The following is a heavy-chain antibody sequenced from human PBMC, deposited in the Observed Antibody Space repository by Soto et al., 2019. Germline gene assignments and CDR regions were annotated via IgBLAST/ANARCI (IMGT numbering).Heavy chain of an antibody. CDR1: GYTFTSYG. Sequence: QVQLVQSGAEVKKPGASVKVSCKASGYTFTSYGISWVRQAPGQGLEWMGWISAYNGNTNYAQKLQGRVTMTTDTSTSTDYMELRSLRSDDTAVYYCARDAQTYYYDSSGYHPDAFDTWGQGTMVTVSS. J-gene: IGHJ3*02. CDR3: ARDAQTYYYDSSGYHPDAFDT. V-gene: IGHV1-18*01. CDR2: ISAYNGNT. D-gene: IGHD3-22*01.